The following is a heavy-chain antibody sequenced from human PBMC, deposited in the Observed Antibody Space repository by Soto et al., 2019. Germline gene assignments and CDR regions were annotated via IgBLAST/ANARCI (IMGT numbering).Heavy chain of an antibody. CDR3: ARGRSFTIFGVVRPLHYFGP. CDR2: ISNSGST. CDR1: GGPISNNDDY. J-gene: IGHJ5*02. V-gene: IGHV4-30-4*01. D-gene: IGHD3-3*01. Sequence: QVHLQESGPGLVKPSQTLSLTCTVSGGPISNNDDYWTWIRQSPGKGLEWIGYISNSGSTSYNTSLKGRLTISLDMSKKQFALKLTSVTAADTAVYYCARGRSFTIFGVVRPLHYFGPWGQGILVTAAS.